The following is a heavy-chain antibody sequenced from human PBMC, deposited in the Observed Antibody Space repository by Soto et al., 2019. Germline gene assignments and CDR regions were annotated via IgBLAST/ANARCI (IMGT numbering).Heavy chain of an antibody. D-gene: IGHD6-6*01. CDR3: ARHGEYSRDYYVSDFDY. CDR2: IYYSGST. V-gene: IGHV4-30-4*01. J-gene: IGHJ4*02. CDR1: GGSISSGYYC. Sequence: SETLSLTCTVSGGSISSGYYCWSWIRQPPGKGLEWIGYIYYSGSTYYNPSLKSRVTISVDTSKNQFSLKLSSVTAADTAMYYCARHGEYSRDYYVSDFDYWGKGTLVTVSS.